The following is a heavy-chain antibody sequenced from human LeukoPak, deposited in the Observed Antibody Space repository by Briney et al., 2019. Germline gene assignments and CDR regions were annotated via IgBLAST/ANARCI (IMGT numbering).Heavy chain of an antibody. CDR2: IHPSGST. D-gene: IGHD3-3*01. CDR1: GGSISGYY. J-gene: IGHJ4*02. CDR3: ARRPKQPGFWSGYVDY. Sequence: SETLSLTCTVSGGSISGYYCSWIRHPAGKGLDLIGRIHPSGSTNYNPSLELRVTISVDISTNQFSLRLSSVTAADTAVYYCARRPKQPGFWSGYVDYWGQGILVTVSS. V-gene: IGHV4-4*07.